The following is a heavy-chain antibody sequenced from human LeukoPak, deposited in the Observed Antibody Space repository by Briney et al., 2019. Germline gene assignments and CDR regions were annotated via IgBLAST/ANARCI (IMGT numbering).Heavy chain of an antibody. V-gene: IGHV5-51*01. CDR2: IYPGDSDT. D-gene: IGHD2-21*02. CDR3: ARQGYFGGDCYRGFDY. J-gene: IGHJ4*02. Sequence: GESLKISCKGSGYSFTSYWIGWVRQMPGKGLEWMGIIYPGDSDTRYSPSFQGQVTISADKSISTAYLQWSSLKASDTAMYYCARQGYFGGDCYRGFDYWGQGTLVTVSS. CDR1: GYSFTSYW.